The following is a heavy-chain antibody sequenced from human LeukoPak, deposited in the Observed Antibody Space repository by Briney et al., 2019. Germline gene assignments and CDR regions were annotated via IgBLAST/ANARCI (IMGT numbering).Heavy chain of an antibody. Sequence: ASVKVSCKASRYTFTSYGISWVRQAPGQGLEWMGWISAYNGNTNYAQKLQGRVTMTTDTSTSTAYMELRSLRSDDTAVYYCARDHYCSGGSCYPTTVDYWGQGTLVTVSS. J-gene: IGHJ4*02. CDR1: RYTFTSYG. V-gene: IGHV1-18*01. D-gene: IGHD2-15*01. CDR3: ARDHYCSGGSCYPTTVDY. CDR2: ISAYNGNT.